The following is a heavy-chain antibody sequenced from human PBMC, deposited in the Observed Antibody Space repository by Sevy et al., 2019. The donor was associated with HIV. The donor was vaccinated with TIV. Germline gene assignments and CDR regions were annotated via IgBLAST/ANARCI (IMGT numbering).Heavy chain of an antibody. J-gene: IGHJ4*02. CDR3: AKDRELMGFAGNDF. Sequence: GGSLRLSCEASGFSFSNFGMHWVRQAPGKGLEWVALISKDGSNKYYAESVKGRFTIFRDNFNDTVNLQMNGLRVEDSAVYHCAKDRELMGFAGNDFWGQGTLVTVSS. CDR1: GFSFSNFG. CDR2: ISKDGSNK. D-gene: IGHD2-8*01. V-gene: IGHV3-30*18.